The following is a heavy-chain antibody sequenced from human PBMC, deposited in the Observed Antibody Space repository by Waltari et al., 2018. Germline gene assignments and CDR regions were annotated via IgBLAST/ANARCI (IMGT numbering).Heavy chain of an antibody. CDR3: ARVQCSEDSCYGGAWFDP. V-gene: IGHV4-4*01. D-gene: IGHD2-15*01. Sequence: QVQLQESGPGVVLPSGSLSPTFAVSGGSMSCDPRWTGVRQPRGPGLEWIGGIENSWNTNYSRSRNSRVTVLVDKAKNQFSRKLSSVTAADTAVYWCARVQCSEDSCYGGAWFDPWGQGTLVTVSS. CDR2: IENSWNT. J-gene: IGHJ5*02. CDR1: GGSMSCDPR.